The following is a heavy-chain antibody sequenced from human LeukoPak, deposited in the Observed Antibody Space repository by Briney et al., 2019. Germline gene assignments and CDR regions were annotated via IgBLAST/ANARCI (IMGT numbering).Heavy chain of an antibody. CDR1: GFTFDDYA. CDR2: ISWDGGSA. Sequence: PGGSLRLSCAASGFTFDDYAMHWVRQAPGKGLEWVSLISWDGGSAYYADSVKGRFTISRDNSKNSLYLQMNSLRAEDTALYYCAKGYYDSSGYYPLDYWGQGTLVTVSS. V-gene: IGHV3-43D*04. D-gene: IGHD3-22*01. J-gene: IGHJ4*02. CDR3: AKGYYDSSGYYPLDY.